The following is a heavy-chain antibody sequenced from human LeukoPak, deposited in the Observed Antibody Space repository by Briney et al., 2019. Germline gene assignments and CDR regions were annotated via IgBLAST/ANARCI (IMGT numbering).Heavy chain of an antibody. D-gene: IGHD3-3*01. Sequence: GGSLRLSCAASGFTFSSYSMNWVRQAPGKGLERVSYISSSSSTIYYADSVKGRFTISRDNAKNSLYLQMNSLRAEDTAVYYCARDGRFLEWLPLDYWGQGTLVTVSS. J-gene: IGHJ4*02. CDR2: ISSSSSTI. CDR3: ARDGRFLEWLPLDY. CDR1: GFTFSSYS. V-gene: IGHV3-48*04.